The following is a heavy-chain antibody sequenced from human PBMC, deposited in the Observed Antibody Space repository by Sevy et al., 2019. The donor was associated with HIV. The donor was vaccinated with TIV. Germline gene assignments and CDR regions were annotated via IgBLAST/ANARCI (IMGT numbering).Heavy chain of an antibody. CDR1: GYTFTSYA. CDR2: FNTNTGNP. CDR3: ARGSRVDGSGWYGDY. Sequence: ASVKVSCKASGYTFTSYAMNWVRQAPGQGLEWMGWFNTNTGNPTYAQGFTGRFVFSLDTSVSTAYLQISSLKAEDTAVYYCARGSRVDGSGWYGDYWGQGTLVTVSS. D-gene: IGHD6-19*01. J-gene: IGHJ4*02. V-gene: IGHV7-4-1*02.